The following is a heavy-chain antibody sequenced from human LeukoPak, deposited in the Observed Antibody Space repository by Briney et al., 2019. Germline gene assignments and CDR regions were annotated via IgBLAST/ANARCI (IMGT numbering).Heavy chain of an antibody. CDR1: GITLSNYG. D-gene: IGHD3-10*01. V-gene: IGHV3-23*01. J-gene: IGHJ5*02. Sequence: GGYLSLSCAVYGITLSNYGMSWVRQAQGKGLEWVAGISDSGGRTNYAGSVKDRFTISRDNPKNTLYLQRNSLRAEDTAVYDCARDNYNEGRFDPWGQGTLVTVSS. CDR2: ISDSGGRT. CDR3: ARDNYNEGRFDP.